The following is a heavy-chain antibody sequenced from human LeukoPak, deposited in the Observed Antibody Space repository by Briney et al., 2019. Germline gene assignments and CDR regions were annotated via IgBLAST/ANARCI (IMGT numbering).Heavy chain of an antibody. CDR2: ISYDGSNK. CDR1: GFTFSSYA. Sequence: SGGSLRLSCAASGFTFSSYAMHWVRQAPGKGLEWVAVISYDGSNKYYADSVKGRFTISRDNAKNSLYLQMNSLRAEDTALYYCSGGYYNYMDVWGKGTTVTISS. D-gene: IGHD4-23*01. J-gene: IGHJ6*03. CDR3: SGGYYNYMDV. V-gene: IGHV3-30*04.